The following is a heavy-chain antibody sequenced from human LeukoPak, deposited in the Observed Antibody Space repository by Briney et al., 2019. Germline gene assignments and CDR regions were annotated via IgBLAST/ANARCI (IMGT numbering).Heavy chain of an antibody. D-gene: IGHD7-27*01. Sequence: PGGSLSRSCAASGFTVSSNNMSWVRQAQGQGLEWVSVIDSGGNTYYADSVKGRFTISRDNSKNTLYLQMNSLRAEDTAVYYCARVNWEAFDYWGQGTLVTVSS. J-gene: IGHJ4*02. CDR3: ARVNWEAFDY. CDR1: GFTVSSNN. CDR2: IDSGGNT. V-gene: IGHV3-66*02.